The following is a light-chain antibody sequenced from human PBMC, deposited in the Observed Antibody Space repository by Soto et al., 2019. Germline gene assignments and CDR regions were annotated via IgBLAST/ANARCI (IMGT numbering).Light chain of an antibody. CDR3: SSYTSSSNVV. V-gene: IGLV2-14*01. J-gene: IGLJ2*01. CDR2: EVS. CDR1: SSDVGGYNY. Sequence: QSALTQPASVSGSPGHSITISCTGTSSDVGGYNYVSWYQQHPGKAPKLMIYEVSNRPSGVSNRFSGSKSGNTASLTISGLQAEDEADYYCSSYTSSSNVVFGGGTELTVL.